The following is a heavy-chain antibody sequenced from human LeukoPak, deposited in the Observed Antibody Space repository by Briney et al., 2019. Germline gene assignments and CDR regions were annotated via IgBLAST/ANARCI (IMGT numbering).Heavy chain of an antibody. CDR1: GYTFTGYY. D-gene: IGHD4-17*01. Sequence: ASVKVSCKASGYTFTGYYMHWVRQAPGQGLEWMGWINPNSGGTNYAQKFQGWVTMTRDTSISTAYMELSRLRSDDTAVYYCARGGYLTVTTGFDYWGQGTLVTVSS. J-gene: IGHJ4*02. CDR3: ARGGYLTVTTGFDY. CDR2: INPNSGGT. V-gene: IGHV1-2*04.